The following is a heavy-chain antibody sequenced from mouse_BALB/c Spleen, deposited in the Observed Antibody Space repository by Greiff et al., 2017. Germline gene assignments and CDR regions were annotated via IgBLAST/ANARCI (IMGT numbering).Heavy chain of an antibody. V-gene: IGHV5-12-1*01. J-gene: IGHJ3*01. D-gene: IGHD2-3*01. CDR1: GFAFSSYD. CDR3: AKPYDGFHFAY. CDR2: ISSGGGST. Sequence: EVQGVESGGGLVKPGGSLKLSCAASGFAFSSYDMSWVRQTPEKRLEWVAYISSGGGSTYYPDTVKGRFTISRDNAKNTLYLQMSSLKSEDTAMYYCAKPYDGFHFAYWGQGTLVTVSA.